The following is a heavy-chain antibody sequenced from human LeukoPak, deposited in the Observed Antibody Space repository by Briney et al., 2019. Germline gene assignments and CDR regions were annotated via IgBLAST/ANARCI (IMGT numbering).Heavy chain of an antibody. V-gene: IGHV1-69*13. J-gene: IGHJ4*02. D-gene: IGHD6-19*01. CDR2: IIPIFGTA. Sequence: ASVKVSCKASGYTFTSYAISWVRQAPGQGLEWMGGIIPIFGTANYAQKFQGRVTITADESTSTAYMELSSLRSEDTAVYYCARDMAVGPFDYWGQGTLVTVSS. CDR1: GYTFTSYA. CDR3: ARDMAVGPFDY.